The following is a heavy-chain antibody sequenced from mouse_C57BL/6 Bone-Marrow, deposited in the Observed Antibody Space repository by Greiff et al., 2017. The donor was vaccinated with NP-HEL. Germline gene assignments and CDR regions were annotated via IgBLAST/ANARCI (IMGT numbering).Heavy chain of an antibody. CDR2: SRNKANDYTT. CDR3: ARDDYDGAFAY. V-gene: IGHV7-1*01. CDR1: GFTFSDFY. Sequence: DVMLVESGGGLVQSGRSLRLSCATSGFTFSDFYMEWVRQAPGKGLEWIAASRNKANDYTTEYSASVKGRFIVSRDTSQSILYLQMNALRAEDTAIYYCARDDYDGAFAYWGQGTLVTVSA. D-gene: IGHD2-4*01. J-gene: IGHJ3*01.